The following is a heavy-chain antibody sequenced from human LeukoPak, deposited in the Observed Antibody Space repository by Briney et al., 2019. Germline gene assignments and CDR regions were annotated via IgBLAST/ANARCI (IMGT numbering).Heavy chain of an antibody. V-gene: IGHV1-69*05. CDR2: IIPIFGTA. CDR3: ARGDFWTSPYYYYYMDV. CDR1: GYTFTSYG. Sequence: GASVKVSCKASGYTFTSYGISWVRQAPGQGLEWMGGIIPIFGTANYAQKFQGRVTITTDESTSTAYMGLSSLRSDDTAVYYCARGDFWTSPYYYYYMDVWGKGTTVTVSS. D-gene: IGHD3/OR15-3a*01. J-gene: IGHJ6*03.